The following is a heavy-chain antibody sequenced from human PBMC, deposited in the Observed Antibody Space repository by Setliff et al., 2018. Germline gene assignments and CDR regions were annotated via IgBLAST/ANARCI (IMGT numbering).Heavy chain of an antibody. J-gene: IGHJ4*02. Sequence: GASVKVSCKATGYTFSSYYMHWVRQAPGQGPEWMGIINPGGGSASYAEKFQGRVTMTRDTSTSTIYMELASLIYDDTAAYYCARAGDAATNRKGVFEFWGQGTLVTVSS. CDR3: ARAGDAATNRKGVFEF. V-gene: IGHV1-46*01. CDR2: INPGGGSA. CDR1: GYTFSSYY. D-gene: IGHD1-26*01.